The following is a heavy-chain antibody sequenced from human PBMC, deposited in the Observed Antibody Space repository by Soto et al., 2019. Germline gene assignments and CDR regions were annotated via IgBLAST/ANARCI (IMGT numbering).Heavy chain of an antibody. CDR3: ASDGDWDDPYYFDY. CDR1: GGSISSYY. J-gene: IGHJ4*02. D-gene: IGHD1-1*01. Sequence: SETLSLTCTVSGGSISSYYWSWIRQPPGKGLEWIGYIYYSGSTNYNPSLKSRVTISVDTSKNQFSLKLSSVTAADTAVYYCASDGDWDDPYYFDYWGQGTLVTVSS. CDR2: IYYSGST. V-gene: IGHV4-59*01.